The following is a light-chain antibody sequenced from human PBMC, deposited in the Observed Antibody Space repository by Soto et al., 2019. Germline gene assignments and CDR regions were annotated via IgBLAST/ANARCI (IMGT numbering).Light chain of an antibody. V-gene: IGKV1-33*01. Sequence: IQMTQSPSSLSASVGDRVTITCQANQDITNSLNWYQQIPGKAPKLLISGAPNLVTGVPSRFSGRGSGTAFTFTISSLQPEDIAAYYCQHYHNLPLTFGGGTKVEIK. CDR2: GAP. CDR1: QDITNS. CDR3: QHYHNLPLT. J-gene: IGKJ4*01.